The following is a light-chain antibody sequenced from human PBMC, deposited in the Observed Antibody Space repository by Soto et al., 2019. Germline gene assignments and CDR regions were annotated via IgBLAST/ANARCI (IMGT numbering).Light chain of an antibody. Sequence: QSALTQPRSVSASPGQSVTISCTGTRRDVGGYNYVSWYQHHPGKAPKLLIYGVSERPSGVPDRFSGSKSGNTASLTISGLQAEDVADYYCGSYAGTPYVFGTGTKVTVL. J-gene: IGLJ1*01. CDR1: RRDVGGYNY. CDR2: GVS. V-gene: IGLV2-11*01. CDR3: GSYAGTPYV.